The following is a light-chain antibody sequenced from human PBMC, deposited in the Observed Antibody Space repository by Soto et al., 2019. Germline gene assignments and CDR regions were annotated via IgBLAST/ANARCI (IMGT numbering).Light chain of an antibody. J-gene: IGKJ2*01. V-gene: IGKV1-5*01. Sequence: DIRMTQYPSTLSASVGDRVTITCRASQSISGWLAWYQQRPGKAPKLLIYDASSLETGVPSRFSGSESGTELTLAISNLQPDDSATYYCQQYKSMYTFGQGTKLEIK. CDR1: QSISGW. CDR2: DAS. CDR3: QQYKSMYT.